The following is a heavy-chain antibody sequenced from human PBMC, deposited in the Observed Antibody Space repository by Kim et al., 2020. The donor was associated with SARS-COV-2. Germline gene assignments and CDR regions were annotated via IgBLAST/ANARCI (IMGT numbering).Heavy chain of an antibody. J-gene: IGHJ6*03. CDR1: GFTFSSCS. CDR3: ARDSGSSVPYYYYYMDV. Sequence: GGSLRRSCAASGFTFSSCSMNWVRQAPGKGLEWVSSISSSSGYIYYADSVKGRFTISRDNAKNSLYLQMNSLRAEDTAVYYCARDSGSSVPYYYYYMDVWGKGTTVSVSS. D-gene: IGHD2-2*01. V-gene: IGHV3-21*01. CDR2: ISSSSGYI.